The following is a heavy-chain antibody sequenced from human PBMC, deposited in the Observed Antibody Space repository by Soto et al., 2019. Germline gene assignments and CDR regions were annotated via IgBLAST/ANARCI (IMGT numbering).Heavy chain of an antibody. CDR2: IWYDGSYK. J-gene: IGHJ4*02. Sequence: QVQLVESGGGVVQPGRSLRLSCAASGFTFSSHGMHWVRQAPGKGLEWVAVIWYDGSYKYYADSVKGRFTISRDNSKNALYLQMNSLRVEDTAVYYCARDSSSWDRLDYWGQGTPVTVSS. CDR1: GFTFSSHG. D-gene: IGHD6-13*01. CDR3: ARDSSSWDRLDY. V-gene: IGHV3-33*01.